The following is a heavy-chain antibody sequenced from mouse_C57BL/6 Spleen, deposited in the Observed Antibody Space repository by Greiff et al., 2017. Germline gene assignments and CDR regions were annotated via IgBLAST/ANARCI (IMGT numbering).Heavy chain of an antibody. Sequence: VKLQESGAELVKPGASVKISCKASGYAFSSYWMNWVKQRPGKGLEWIGQIYPGDGDTNYNGKFKGKATLTADKSSSTAYMQLSSLTSEDSAVYFCARWITTVRYFDVWGTGTTVTVSS. V-gene: IGHV1-80*01. CDR1: GYAFSSYW. CDR2: IYPGDGDT. D-gene: IGHD1-1*01. CDR3: ARWITTVRYFDV. J-gene: IGHJ1*03.